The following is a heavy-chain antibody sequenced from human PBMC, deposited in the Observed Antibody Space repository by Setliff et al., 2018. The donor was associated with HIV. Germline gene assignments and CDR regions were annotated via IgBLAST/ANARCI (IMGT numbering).Heavy chain of an antibody. Sequence: PSETLSLTCTVSGGSISSYYWSWIRQPPGKGLEWIGYIYTSGSTNYNPSLKSRVTISVDTSKNHFSLNLHSVTAADTAVYYCARVGANANFDYWGQGTQVTVSS. D-gene: IGHD1-26*01. V-gene: IGHV4-4*09. J-gene: IGHJ4*02. CDR2: IYTSGST. CDR3: ARVGANANFDY. CDR1: GGSISSYY.